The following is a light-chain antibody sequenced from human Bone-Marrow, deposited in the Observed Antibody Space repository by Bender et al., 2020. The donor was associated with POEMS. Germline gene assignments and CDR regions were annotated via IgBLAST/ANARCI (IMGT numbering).Light chain of an antibody. Sequence: QSALTQPRSVSGSPGQSVTISCTGSNNDVGGYNYVSWYQQHPGKAPKLILYDVSERPSGVPDRFSGSKSGNTASLTISGLQAEDEADYYCCSYAGTYSWVFGGGTKLTVL. CDR3: CSYAGTYSWV. CDR1: NNDVGGYNY. CDR2: DVS. J-gene: IGLJ3*02. V-gene: IGLV2-11*01.